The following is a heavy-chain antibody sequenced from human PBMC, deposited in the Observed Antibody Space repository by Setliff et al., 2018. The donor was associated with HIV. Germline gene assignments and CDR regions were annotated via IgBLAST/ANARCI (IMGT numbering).Heavy chain of an antibody. J-gene: IGHJ6*02. CDR2: IYHNGIT. V-gene: IGHV4-38-2*01. CDR3: ARGYSGYVGFTSMDV. Sequence: SETLSLTCGVSGYSISSGYYWGWIRQPPGKGLEWIGSIYHNGITYYNPSLKSRVTISVDTSKNQISLRLSSVTAADTAVYYCARGYSGYVGFTSMDVWGQGTTVTVSS. D-gene: IGHD1-26*01. CDR1: GYSISSGYY.